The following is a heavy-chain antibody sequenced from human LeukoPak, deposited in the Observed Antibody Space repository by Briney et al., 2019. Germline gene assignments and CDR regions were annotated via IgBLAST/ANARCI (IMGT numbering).Heavy chain of an antibody. V-gene: IGHV3-9*01. CDR1: GFTFKNYA. D-gene: IGHD2-15*01. J-gene: IGHJ3*02. CDR2: ISWNSGSI. CDR3: AKDMLGYCSGGSCYPAPDAFDI. Sequence: PGGSLRLSCGASGFTFKNYAMHWVRQAPGKGLEWVSGISWNSGSIGYADSVKGRFTISRDNAKNSLYLQMNSLRAEDTALYYCAKDMLGYCSGGSCYPAPDAFDIWGQGTMVTVSS.